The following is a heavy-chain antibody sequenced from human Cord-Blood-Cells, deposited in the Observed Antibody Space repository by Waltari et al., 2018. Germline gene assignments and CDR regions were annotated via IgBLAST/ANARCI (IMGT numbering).Heavy chain of an antibody. D-gene: IGHD2-15*01. CDR1: GGSFSGYY. CDR2: ITHSGST. Sequence: QVQLQQWGAGLLKPSETLSLTCAVYGGSFSGYYWSWIRQPPGKGLEWIGEITHSGSTNYNPSLKSRVTISVDTAKNQFSLKLSSVTAADTAVYYCAALYCSGGSCSPERRYFDYWGQGTLVTVSS. V-gene: IGHV4-34*01. CDR3: AALYCSGGSCSPERRYFDY. J-gene: IGHJ4*02.